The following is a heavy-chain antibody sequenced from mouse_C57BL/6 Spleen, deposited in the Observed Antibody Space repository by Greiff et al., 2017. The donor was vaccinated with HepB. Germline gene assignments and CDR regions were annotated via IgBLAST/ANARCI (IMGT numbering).Heavy chain of an antibody. CDR3: ARWLLRSAMDY. Sequence: VKLQESGAELVRPGTSVKVSCKASGYSFTNYLIEWVKQRPGQGLEWIGVINPGSGGTNYNEKFKGKATLTADKSSSTAYMQLSSLTSEDSAVCFCARWLLRSAMDYWGQGTSVTVSS. D-gene: IGHD2-3*01. CDR2: INPGSGGT. J-gene: IGHJ4*01. CDR1: GYSFTNYL. V-gene: IGHV1-54*01.